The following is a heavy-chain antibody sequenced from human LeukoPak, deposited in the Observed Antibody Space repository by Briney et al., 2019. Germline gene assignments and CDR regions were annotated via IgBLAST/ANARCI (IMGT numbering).Heavy chain of an antibody. V-gene: IGHV4-59*08. CDR3: ARRGDYVLDY. Sequence: PSQTLSLTCTVSGGSISSYYWSWIRQPPGKGLEWIGYIYYSGSTNYNPSLKSRVTISVDTSKNQFSLKLSSVTAADTAVYYCARRGDYVLDYWGQGTLVTVSS. CDR1: GGSISSYY. D-gene: IGHD4-17*01. J-gene: IGHJ4*02. CDR2: IYYSGST.